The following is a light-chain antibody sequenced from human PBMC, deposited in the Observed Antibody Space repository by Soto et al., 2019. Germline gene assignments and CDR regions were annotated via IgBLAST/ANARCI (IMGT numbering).Light chain of an antibody. CDR2: DVS. Sequence: QSVLTQPASVSGSPGQSITTPCTGNSSDVGGYNYVSWYQQHPGKAPKLMIYDVSNRPSGVSNRFSGSKSGNTASLTISGLQAEDEADYYCSSYTSSSTEFGGGTKVTVL. CDR3: SSYTSSSTE. CDR1: SSDVGGYNY. J-gene: IGLJ2*01. V-gene: IGLV2-14*01.